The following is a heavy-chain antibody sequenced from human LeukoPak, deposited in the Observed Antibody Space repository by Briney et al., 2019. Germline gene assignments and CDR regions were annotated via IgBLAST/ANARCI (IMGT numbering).Heavy chain of an antibody. Sequence: ASVKVSCKASGYTFTSYGISWVRQAPGQGLEWMGWINPNSGGTNYAQKFQGRVTMTRDTSISTAYMELSRLRSDDTAVYYCARVVMYSSGWHFDYWGQGTLVTVSS. D-gene: IGHD6-19*01. V-gene: IGHV1-2*02. CDR1: GYTFTSYG. J-gene: IGHJ4*02. CDR2: INPNSGGT. CDR3: ARVVMYSSGWHFDY.